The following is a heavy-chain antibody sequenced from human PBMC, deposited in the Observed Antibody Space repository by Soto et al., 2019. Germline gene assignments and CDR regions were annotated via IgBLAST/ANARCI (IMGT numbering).Heavy chain of an antibody. Sequence: EVQLVESGGDLVQPGGSLRLSCAASGLTFSNNLMHWVRQAPGKGLVWVSRINGDGSSTSYANSVKGRFTISRDNAKNTVYLQMNSLRAEDTAVYYCARHYASGTYSVDYWGQGTLVTVSS. J-gene: IGHJ4*02. CDR1: GLTFSNNL. CDR3: ARHYASGTYSVDY. V-gene: IGHV3-74*01. CDR2: INGDGSST. D-gene: IGHD3-10*01.